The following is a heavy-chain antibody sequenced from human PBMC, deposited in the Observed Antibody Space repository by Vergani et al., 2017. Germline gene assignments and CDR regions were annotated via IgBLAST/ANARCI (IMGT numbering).Heavy chain of an antibody. CDR1: GFTFTSSA. Sequence: QMQLVQSGPEVKTPGTSVKVSCKASGFTFTSSAMQWVRQARGQRLEWIGWIVVGSGNTNYAQKFQERVTITRDMSTSTAYMELSSLRSEDTAVYYCAAEGYDILTGMGAFDIWGQGTMVTVSS. V-gene: IGHV1-58*02. CDR3: AAEGYDILTGMGAFDI. CDR2: IVVGSGNT. D-gene: IGHD3-9*01. J-gene: IGHJ3*02.